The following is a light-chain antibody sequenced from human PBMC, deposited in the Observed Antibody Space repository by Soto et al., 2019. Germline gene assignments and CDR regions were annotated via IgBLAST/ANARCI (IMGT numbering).Light chain of an antibody. Sequence: EIVMTQSPATLSVSPGERATLSCRASQSVSSNLAWYQQKPGQAPRLVIHGASTRATGIPARFSGSGSGTEFTLTISSLQSEDFAVYYCQQYKNGWTFGQGTKVGIK. CDR2: GAS. J-gene: IGKJ1*01. CDR3: QQYKNGWT. CDR1: QSVSSN. V-gene: IGKV3-15*01.